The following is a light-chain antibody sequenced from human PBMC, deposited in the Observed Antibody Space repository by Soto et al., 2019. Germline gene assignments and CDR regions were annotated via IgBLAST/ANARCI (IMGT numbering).Light chain of an antibody. CDR1: QTVNSNY. J-gene: IGKJ1*01. CDR2: GTS. CDR3: QQYGRSPRQ. V-gene: IGKV3-20*01. Sequence: IYLTQSPGTLSLSPEERATLSCRASQTVNSNYLVWYQQKRGQAPSLHTYGTSSRPTGIPNRLGGSGSGRDFSLPISSLESEDFGVYYCQQYGRSPRQFGQGTKV.